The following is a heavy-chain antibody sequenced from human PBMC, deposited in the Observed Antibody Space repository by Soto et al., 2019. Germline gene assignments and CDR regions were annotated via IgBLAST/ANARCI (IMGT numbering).Heavy chain of an antibody. V-gene: IGHV1-18*04. CDR3: GRGGGMYTTSWPIDS. CDR2: ISAYSGAR. CDR1: GYTFTTYG. J-gene: IGHJ4*02. Sequence: QVHLVQSGAEVKKPGASVKVSCKASGYTFTTYGVSWVRQAPGQGLEWLGWISAYSGARNYEEKFQGRLSMTTDTPTITAYMELRSLRSDDTAVYYCGRGGGMYTTSWPIDSWGQGTLVTVSS. D-gene: IGHD2-8*01.